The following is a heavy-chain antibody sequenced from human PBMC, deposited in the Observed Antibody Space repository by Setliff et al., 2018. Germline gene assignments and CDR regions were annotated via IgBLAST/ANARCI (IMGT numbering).Heavy chain of an antibody. V-gene: IGHV4-4*07. CDR2: MSTTGTT. CDR1: GASIMNYY. J-gene: IGHJ3*01. D-gene: IGHD4-17*01. CDR3: VRVGREYGDSGVFDAFSV. Sequence: ETLSLTCTISGASIMNYYWSWIRQPAGRGLEWIGRMSTTGTTTGTSSYNPSLQGRVAMSVDMSKNLFFLKISSLTTMDTAVYYCVRVGREYGDSGVFDAFSVWGQGREVTVSS.